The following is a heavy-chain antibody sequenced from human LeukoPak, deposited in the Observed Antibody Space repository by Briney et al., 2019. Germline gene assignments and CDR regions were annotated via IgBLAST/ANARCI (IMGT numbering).Heavy chain of an antibody. J-gene: IGHJ5*02. V-gene: IGHV6-1*01. D-gene: IGHD2-2*01. CDR2: TYYRSTWYN. Sequence: SQTLSLTCAISGDSVSSNSVTWNWIRQSPSRGLEWLGRTYYRSTWYNDYAVSVRGRITVNPDTSKNQFSLHLDSVTPEDTAVYYCARRLTQYDCFDPWGQGILVTVSS. CDR3: ARRLTQYDCFDP. CDR1: GDSVSSNSVT.